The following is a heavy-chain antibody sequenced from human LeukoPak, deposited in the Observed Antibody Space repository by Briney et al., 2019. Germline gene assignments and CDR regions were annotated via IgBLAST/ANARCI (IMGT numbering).Heavy chain of an antibody. CDR2: IYYSGST. CDR3: AIDSGSYSFDY. J-gene: IGHJ4*02. CDR1: GGSIGSSSYY. V-gene: IGHV4-39*02. Sequence: SETLSLTCTVSGGSIGSSSYYWGWIRQPPGKGLEWIGTIYYSGSTYYNPSLKSRVTISVDTSKNQFSLKLSSVTAADTAVYYCAIDSGSYSFDYWGQGTLVTVSS. D-gene: IGHD1-26*01.